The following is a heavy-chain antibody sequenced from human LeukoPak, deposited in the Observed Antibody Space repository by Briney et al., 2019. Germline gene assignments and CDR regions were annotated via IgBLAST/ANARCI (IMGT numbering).Heavy chain of an antibody. Sequence: ASVKVSCKASGYFFTDYYIHWVRQAPGQGLEWMGWLSPSSSDTKYAQNFQGRVTMTRDTSINTAYMELSSLRSDDTAVYFCAGGRAKSNDPPVDYWGQGTLVTVSS. CDR3: AGGRAKSNDPPVDY. CDR1: GYFFTDYY. D-gene: IGHD2-2*01. J-gene: IGHJ4*02. V-gene: IGHV1-2*02. CDR2: LSPSSSDT.